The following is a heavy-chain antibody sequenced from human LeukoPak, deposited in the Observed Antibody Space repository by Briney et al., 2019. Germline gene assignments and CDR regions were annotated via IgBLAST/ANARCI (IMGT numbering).Heavy chain of an antibody. CDR1: GFTFDDYA. V-gene: IGHV3-9*01. D-gene: IGHD6-19*01. Sequence: PGGSLRLSCAASGFTFDDYAMHWVRQAPGKGLEWVSGISWNSGSIGYADSVKGRFTIPRDNAKNSLYLQMNSLRAEDTAVYYCAREGGQWLVTAYNLCDYWGQGTLVTVSS. CDR2: ISWNSGSI. J-gene: IGHJ4*02. CDR3: AREGGQWLVTAYNLCDY.